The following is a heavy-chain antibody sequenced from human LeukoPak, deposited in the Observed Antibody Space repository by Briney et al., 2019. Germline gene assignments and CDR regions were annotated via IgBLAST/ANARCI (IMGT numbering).Heavy chain of an antibody. J-gene: IGHJ4*02. D-gene: IGHD5-18*01. V-gene: IGHV4-59*01. Sequence: SETLSLTCTVSGGSISSYYWSWIRQPPGKGLEWIGYIYYSGSTNYNPSLKSRVTISVDTSKNQFSLMLSSGPAADTAVYYCAIVSQSDIAMGVDYWGQGNLVTVSS. CDR3: AIVSQSDIAMGVDY. CDR2: IYYSGST. CDR1: GGSISSYY.